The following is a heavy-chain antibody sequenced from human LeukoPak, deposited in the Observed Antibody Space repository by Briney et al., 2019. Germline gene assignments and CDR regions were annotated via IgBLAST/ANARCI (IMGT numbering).Heavy chain of an antibody. J-gene: IGHJ4*02. V-gene: IGHV4-4*08. CDR3: ARGYFC. CDR2: IYNSGRT. D-gene: IGHD3-9*01. CDR1: GVSISNYY. Sequence: SETLSLTCIVSGVSISNYYWSWIRQPPGKGLEWIGYIYNSGRTSYNPYFKGRVSISADMPRNQVSLRLTSVTAADTAVYYCARGYFCWGQGVLVTVSS.